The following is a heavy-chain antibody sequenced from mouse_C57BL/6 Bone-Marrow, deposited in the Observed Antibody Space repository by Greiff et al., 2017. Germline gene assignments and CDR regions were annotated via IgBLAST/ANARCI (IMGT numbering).Heavy chain of an antibody. D-gene: IGHD2-4*01. CDR1: GFNIKDDY. CDR3: TVYYDYDEESWFAY. J-gene: IGHJ3*01. CDR2: IDPENGDT. Sequence: VQLQQSGAELVRPGASVKLSCTASGFNIKDDYMHWVKQRPEQGLEWIGWIDPENGDTEYASKFQGKATITADTSSNTAYLQLSSLTSEDTAVYYCTVYYDYDEESWFAYWGQGTLVTVSA. V-gene: IGHV14-4*01.